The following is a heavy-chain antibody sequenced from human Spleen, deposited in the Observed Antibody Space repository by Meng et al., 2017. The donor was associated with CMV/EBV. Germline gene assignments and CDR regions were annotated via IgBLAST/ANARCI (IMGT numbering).Heavy chain of an antibody. CDR3: FAARPGY. Sequence: ELLLLESGGGLVQPWWSMRFSCAASGFTFSSYALSWVRQAPGKGMEWVSAISGSGGSTYYADSVKGRFTISRDNSKNTLYLQMNSLRAEDTAVYYSFAARPGYWGQGTLVTVSS. CDR2: ISGSGGST. J-gene: IGHJ4*02. CDR1: GFTFSSYA. D-gene: IGHD6-6*01. V-gene: IGHV3-23*01.